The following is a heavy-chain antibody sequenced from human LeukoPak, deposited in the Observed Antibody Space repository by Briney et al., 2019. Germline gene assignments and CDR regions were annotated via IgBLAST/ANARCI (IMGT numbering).Heavy chain of an antibody. J-gene: IGHJ3*02. Sequence: GGSLRLSCAASGFTFSRYWMHWVRQAPGKGLLWVSRINSDGSSTYYADSVKGRFTTSGDNAKNALHLQMNSLTAEDTAVYYCVLDLFSSFAFDIWGQGTMVTVSS. CDR1: GFTFSRYW. CDR2: INSDGSST. D-gene: IGHD3/OR15-3a*01. CDR3: VLDLFSSFAFDI. V-gene: IGHV3-74*01.